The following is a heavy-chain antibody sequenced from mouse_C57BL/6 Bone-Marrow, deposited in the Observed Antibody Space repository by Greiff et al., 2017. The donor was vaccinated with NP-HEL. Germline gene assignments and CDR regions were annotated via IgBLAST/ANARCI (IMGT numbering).Heavy chain of an antibody. CDR2: ISDGGSYT. J-gene: IGHJ4*01. D-gene: IGHD3-3*01. CDR3: ARDRAGTGYAMDY. CDR1: GFTFSSYA. Sequence: EVQLQESGGGLVKPGGSLKLSCAASGFTFSSYAMSWVRQTPEKRLEWVATISDGGSYTYYPDNVKGRFTISRDNAKNNLYLQMSHLKSEDTAMYYCARDRAGTGYAMDYWGQGTSVTVSS. V-gene: IGHV5-4*01.